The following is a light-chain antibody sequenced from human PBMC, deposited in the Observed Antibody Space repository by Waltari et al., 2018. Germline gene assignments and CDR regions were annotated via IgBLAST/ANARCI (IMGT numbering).Light chain of an antibody. V-gene: IGKV1-NL1*01. CDR2: AAS. CDR3: QQYYSKPLT. J-gene: IGKJ4*01. Sequence: EIQMTQSPSSLSASFGDRVTLTCRASQGIGNSLAWYQQKPGKAPKLLLYAASRLESGVPSRFGGSGSGTDYTLTIIGLQSEDVATYYCQQYYSKPLTFGGGTKVEIK. CDR1: QGIGNS.